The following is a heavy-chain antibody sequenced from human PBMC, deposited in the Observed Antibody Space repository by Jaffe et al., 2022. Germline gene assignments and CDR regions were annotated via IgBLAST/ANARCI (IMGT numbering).Heavy chain of an antibody. Sequence: EMQVLESGGGLVQPGGSLRLSCAASGFAFNTFAMSWFRQAPGEGLEWVSSISNGGAVINYADSVKGRFIVSRDNSNRILYLQMDSLRVEDTAVYFCAKDSTAYSSGWSNVWGTGTTVTVSP. CDR1: GFAFNTFA. D-gene: IGHD6-19*01. V-gene: IGHV3-23*01. CDR2: ISNGGAVI. J-gene: IGHJ6*04. CDR3: AKDSTAYSSGWSNV.